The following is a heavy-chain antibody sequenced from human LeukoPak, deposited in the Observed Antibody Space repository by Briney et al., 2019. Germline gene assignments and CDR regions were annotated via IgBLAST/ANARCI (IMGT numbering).Heavy chain of an antibody. CDR3: ARGRYSSSWYPTLDY. J-gene: IGHJ4*02. V-gene: IGHV4-39*07. CDR2: INHSGST. D-gene: IGHD6-13*01. CDR1: GGSISSGSYY. Sequence: SETLSLTCTVSGGSISSGSYYWSWIRQPPGKGLEWIGEINHSGSTNYNPSLKSRVTISVDTSKNQFSLKLSSVTAADTAVYYCARGRYSSSWYPTLDYWGQGTLVTVSS.